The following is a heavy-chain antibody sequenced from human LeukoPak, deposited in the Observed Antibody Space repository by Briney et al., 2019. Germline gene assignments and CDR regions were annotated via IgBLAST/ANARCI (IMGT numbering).Heavy chain of an antibody. CDR3: ARDFGYGLGVYYFDY. CDR2: ISAYNGNT. J-gene: IGHJ4*02. D-gene: IGHD3-10*01. Sequence: ASVKVSCKASGYAFTSYGISWVRQAPGQGLEWMGWISAYNGNTNYAQKLQGRVTMTTDTSTSTAYMELRSLRSDDTAVYYCARDFGYGLGVYYFDYWGQGTLVTVSS. V-gene: IGHV1-18*01. CDR1: GYAFTSYG.